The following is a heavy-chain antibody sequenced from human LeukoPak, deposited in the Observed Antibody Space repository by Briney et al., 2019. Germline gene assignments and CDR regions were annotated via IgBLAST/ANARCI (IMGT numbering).Heavy chain of an antibody. Sequence: GGSLRLSCAASGFTFSSYAMSWVRQAPGKGLEWVSTISNSDYSTYYADSVKGRFTISRANSENTLYLQMNNLRAEDTAVYYCAREVEWELPLTWYMDVWGKGTTVTVSS. V-gene: IGHV3-23*01. CDR3: AREVEWELPLTWYMDV. D-gene: IGHD1-26*01. CDR1: GFTFSSYA. J-gene: IGHJ6*03. CDR2: ISNSDYST.